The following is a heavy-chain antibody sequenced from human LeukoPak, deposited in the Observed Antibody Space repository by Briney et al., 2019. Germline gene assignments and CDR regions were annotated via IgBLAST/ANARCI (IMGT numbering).Heavy chain of an antibody. Sequence: GESLKISCKASGYSFTSYWVGWVRQMPGKGLEWMGLIYTGDSDTRYSPSFQGQVTISADKSISTAYLQWSSLKASDTAMYYCARLSSGSYQGWFDPWGQGTLVTVSS. J-gene: IGHJ5*02. CDR1: GYSFTSYW. CDR2: IYTGDSDT. D-gene: IGHD1-26*01. V-gene: IGHV5-51*01. CDR3: ARLSSGSYQGWFDP.